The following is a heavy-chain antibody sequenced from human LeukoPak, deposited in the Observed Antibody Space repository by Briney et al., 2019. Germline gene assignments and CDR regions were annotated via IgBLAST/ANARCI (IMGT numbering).Heavy chain of an antibody. V-gene: IGHV3-43*01. D-gene: IGHD6-13*01. Sequence: PGGSLRLSCAASGFTFDDYTMHWVRQAPGKGLEWVSLISWDGGSTYYADSVKGRFTISRDNSKNTLYLQMNSLRAEDTAVYYCAKDPPGASSSWYTLYFDYWGQGTLVTVSS. CDR1: GFTFDDYT. CDR2: ISWDGGST. J-gene: IGHJ4*02. CDR3: AKDPPGASSSWYTLYFDY.